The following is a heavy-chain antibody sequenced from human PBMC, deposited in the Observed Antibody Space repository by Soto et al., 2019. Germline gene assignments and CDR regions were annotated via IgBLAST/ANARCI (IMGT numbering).Heavy chain of an antibody. CDR2: ISYDGSNR. CDR1: GLTLSNYA. D-gene: IGHD6-19*01. J-gene: IGHJ4*02. Sequence: QVQLVESGGGVVQPGRSLRLSCAASGLTLSNYAMHWVRQAPGKGLEWVAVISYDGSNRYYADSVKGRFTISRDNSKNTLYLQMNSLRAEDTAVLYCARVTQAVAADYWGQGTLVTVSS. CDR3: ARVTQAVAADY. V-gene: IGHV3-30-3*01.